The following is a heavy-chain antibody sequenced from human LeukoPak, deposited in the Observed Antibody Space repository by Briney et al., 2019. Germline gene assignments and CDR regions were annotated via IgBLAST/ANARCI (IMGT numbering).Heavy chain of an antibody. CDR1: GGTFSSYA. J-gene: IGHJ4*01. Sequence: SVKVSCKASGGTFSSYAISWVRQAPGQGLEWMGRIIPILGIANYAQKFQGRVTITADKSTSTAYMELSSLRSEDTAVYYCARDPSRDSSGFPFDYWGHGTLVTVSS. V-gene: IGHV1-69*04. CDR2: IIPILGIA. D-gene: IGHD3-22*01. CDR3: ARDPSRDSSGFPFDY.